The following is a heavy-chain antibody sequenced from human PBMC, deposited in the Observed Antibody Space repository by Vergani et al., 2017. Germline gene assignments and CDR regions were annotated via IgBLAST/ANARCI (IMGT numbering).Heavy chain of an antibody. CDR2: IYYSGST. CDR1: GGSVSSGSYY. CDR3: ARDTGSGPYGDPLVYFDY. Sequence: QVQLQESGPGLVKPSETLSLTCTVSGGSVSSGSYYWSWIRQPPGKGLEWIGYIYYSGSTNYNPSLKSRVTISVDTSKNQFSLKLSSVTAADTAVYYCARDTGSGPYGDPLVYFDYWGQGTLVTVSS. D-gene: IGHD4-17*01. V-gene: IGHV4-61*01. J-gene: IGHJ4*02.